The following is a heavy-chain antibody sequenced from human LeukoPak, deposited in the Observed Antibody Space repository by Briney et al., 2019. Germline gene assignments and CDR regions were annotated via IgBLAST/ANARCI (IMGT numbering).Heavy chain of an antibody. CDR3: AREGEYSSSSAHFDY. CDR2: IYYSGST. D-gene: IGHD6-6*01. CDR1: GGSISSYY. J-gene: IGHJ4*02. V-gene: IGHV4-59*01. Sequence: SETLSLTCTVSGGSISSYYWSWIRQPPGKGLEWIGYIYYSGSTNYNPSLKSRVTISVDTSNNQFSLKLSSVTAADTAVYYCAREGEYSSSSAHFDYWGQGTLVTVSS.